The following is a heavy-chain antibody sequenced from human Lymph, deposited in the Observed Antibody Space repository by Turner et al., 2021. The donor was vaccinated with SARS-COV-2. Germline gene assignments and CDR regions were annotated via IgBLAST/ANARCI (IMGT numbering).Heavy chain of an antibody. J-gene: IGHJ4*02. Sequence: EVQLVESGGGLVKPGGSLRLSCAASGFTFSTYSMNWVRQAPGKGLEWISSISSSSSYIYYADSVKGRFTISRDDAKNSLYLQMNSLRAEDTAVYDCARDIPTTADYFDYWGQGTLVTVSS. CDR3: ARDIPTTADYFDY. V-gene: IGHV3-21*01. D-gene: IGHD4-17*01. CDR1: GFTFSTYS. CDR2: ISSSSSYI.